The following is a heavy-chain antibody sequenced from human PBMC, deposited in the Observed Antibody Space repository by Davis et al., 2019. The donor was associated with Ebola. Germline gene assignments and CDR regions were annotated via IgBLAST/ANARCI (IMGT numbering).Heavy chain of an antibody. CDR3: ARDHGGGRMDV. CDR1: GGSISNYY. D-gene: IGHD3-16*01. Sequence: SETLSLTCTISGGSISNYYWTWIRQPPGKGLEWIGNIYYTGGTNSSPSLKSRVTFFIDTSKDEFSLTLTSVTAADTAVYYCARDHGGGRMDVWGQGTTVTVSS. J-gene: IGHJ6*02. CDR2: IYYTGGT. V-gene: IGHV4-59*01.